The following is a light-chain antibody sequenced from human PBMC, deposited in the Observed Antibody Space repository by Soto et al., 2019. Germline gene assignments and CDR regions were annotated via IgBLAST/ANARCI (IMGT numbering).Light chain of an antibody. V-gene: IGKV1-6*01. Sequence: AIQMTQSPSSLSASVGDRVTITCRASQGIGNRLGWYQQKPGKAPMVLIYTASTLQSGVPSRFSGSGSGTDFTLTTSCLQPADFATYFCLHDDPYPWTFGQGTRVEVK. CDR1: QGIGNR. CDR2: TAS. J-gene: IGKJ1*01. CDR3: LHDDPYPWT.